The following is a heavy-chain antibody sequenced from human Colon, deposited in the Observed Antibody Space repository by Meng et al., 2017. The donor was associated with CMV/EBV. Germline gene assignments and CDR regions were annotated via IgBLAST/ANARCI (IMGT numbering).Heavy chain of an antibody. CDR3: AREEPRGGYFDY. J-gene: IGHJ4*02. CDR1: GYIFTTYW. CDR2: IYAGDSDT. Sequence: GGSLRLSCKGSGYIFTTYWIGWVRQMPGKGLEWMGIIYAGDSDTRYSPSFAGQVTISVDKSISTAYLQWSSLKASDTAMYYCAREEPRGGYFDYWGQGTLVTVSS. V-gene: IGHV5-51*01. D-gene: IGHD1-14*01.